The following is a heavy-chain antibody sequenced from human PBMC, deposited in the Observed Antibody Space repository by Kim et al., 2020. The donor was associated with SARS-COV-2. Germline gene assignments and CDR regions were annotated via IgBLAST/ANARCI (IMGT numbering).Heavy chain of an antibody. J-gene: IGHJ4*02. CDR2: IWYDGTNK. D-gene: IGHD2-8*02. CDR1: GFTFSIYD. Sequence: GGSLRLSCAASGFTFSIYDIHWVRQAPGKGLEWVAVIWYDGTNKYYTDSVKGRFIISRDNSKNTLYLQMNSLTAEDTAVYYCARDKHGNPPWYYFDYWGQGTLVTVSS. CDR3: ARDKHGNPPWYYFDY. V-gene: IGHV3-33*01.